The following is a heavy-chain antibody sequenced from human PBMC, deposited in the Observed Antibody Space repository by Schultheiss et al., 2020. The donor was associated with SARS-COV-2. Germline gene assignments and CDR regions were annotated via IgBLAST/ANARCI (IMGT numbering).Heavy chain of an antibody. CDR2: IYYSGST. CDR3: ARGGDYFDY. CDR1: GGAITSDGYY. D-gene: IGHD3-16*01. Sequence: SETLSLTCTVSGGAITSDGYYWSWIRQHPGRGLEWIGYIYYSGSTYYNPSLKSLITISLESSKNQFYLKLDSVTAADTAVYFCARGGDYFDYWGQGSLVTVSS. V-gene: IGHV4-31*01. J-gene: IGHJ4*02.